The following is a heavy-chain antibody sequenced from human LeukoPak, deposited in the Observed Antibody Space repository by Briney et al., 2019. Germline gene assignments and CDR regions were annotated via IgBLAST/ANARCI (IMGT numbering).Heavy chain of an antibody. Sequence: GGSLRLSCAASGFTFSSYWMSWVRQAPGKGLEWVANIKQDGSEKYYVDSVEGRFTISRDNAKNSLYLQMNSLRAEDTALYYCAKGYYCDSSGYLFDYWGQGTLVTVSS. J-gene: IGHJ4*02. CDR1: GFTFSSYW. V-gene: IGHV3-7*03. CDR2: IKQDGSEK. CDR3: AKGYYCDSSGYLFDY. D-gene: IGHD3-22*01.